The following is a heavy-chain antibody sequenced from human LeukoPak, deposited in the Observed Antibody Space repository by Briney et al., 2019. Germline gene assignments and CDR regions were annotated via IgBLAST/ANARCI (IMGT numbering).Heavy chain of an antibody. CDR1: NGSLSSYY. V-gene: IGHV4-59*01. Sequence: PSETLSLTCTVSNGSLSSYYWTWIRQPPGKELEWIGYIYYSGSTNYNPSLESRVNISVHTSKNLFFLRLSSVTAADTAMYYCARVSYTYGPHDYWGQGTLVTVSS. CDR3: ARVSYTYGPHDY. D-gene: IGHD2-8*01. CDR2: IYYSGST. J-gene: IGHJ4*02.